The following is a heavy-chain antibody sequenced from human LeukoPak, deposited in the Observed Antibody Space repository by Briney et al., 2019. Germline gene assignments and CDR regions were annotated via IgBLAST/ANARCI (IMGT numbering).Heavy chain of an antibody. Sequence: GGSLRLSCAASGFTFGSYAMSWVRQAPGKGLEWVSAISGSGGSTYYADSVKGRFTISRDNSKNTLYLQMNSLRAEDTAVYYCAKSGLLWFRELWGALSFDSWGQGTLVTVSS. D-gene: IGHD3-10*01. CDR2: ISGSGGST. CDR3: AKSGLLWFRELWGALSFDS. CDR1: GFTFGSYA. J-gene: IGHJ4*02. V-gene: IGHV3-23*01.